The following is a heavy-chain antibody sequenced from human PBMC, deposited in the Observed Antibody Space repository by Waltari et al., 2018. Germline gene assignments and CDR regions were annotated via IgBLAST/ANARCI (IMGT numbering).Heavy chain of an antibody. CDR3: ASSRSYYDFWSGYYWGSDY. D-gene: IGHD3-3*01. V-gene: IGHV1-69*01. Sequence: QVQLVQSGAEVKKPGSSVKVSCKASGGTFRSYPISWVRQAPGHGLEWMGGIIPIFGTANYAQKFQGRVTITADESTSTAYMELSSLRSEDTAVYYCASSRSYYDFWSGYYWGSDYWGQGTLVTVSS. CDR1: GGTFRSYP. CDR2: IIPIFGTA. J-gene: IGHJ4*02.